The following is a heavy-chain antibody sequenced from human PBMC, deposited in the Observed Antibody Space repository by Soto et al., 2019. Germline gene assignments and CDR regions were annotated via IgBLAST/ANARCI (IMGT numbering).Heavy chain of an antibody. CDR2: IYYSGST. V-gene: IGHV4-59*08. CDR1: GGSISSYY. CDR3: VGEERGSELYYMDV. Sequence: PAETLSLTCTVSGGSISSYYWSWIRQPPGKGLEWIGYIYYSGSTNYNPSLKSRVTISVDTSKNQFSLKLSSVTAADTAVYYCVGEERGSELYYMDVWGKGTTVTVSS. J-gene: IGHJ6*03. D-gene: IGHD3-10*01.